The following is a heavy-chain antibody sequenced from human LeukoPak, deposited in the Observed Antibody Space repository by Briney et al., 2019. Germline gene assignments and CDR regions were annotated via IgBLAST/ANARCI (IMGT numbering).Heavy chain of an antibody. D-gene: IGHD2-15*01. Sequence: ASVKVSCKASGYTFTGYYMHWVRQAPGQGLEWMGWINPSSGGTNYAQKFQGRVTMTRDTSISTAYMELSSLRSEDTAVYYCARGGRYCSGGSCYLFDYWGQGTLVTVSS. J-gene: IGHJ4*02. CDR2: INPSSGGT. V-gene: IGHV1-2*02. CDR1: GYTFTGYY. CDR3: ARGGRYCSGGSCYLFDY.